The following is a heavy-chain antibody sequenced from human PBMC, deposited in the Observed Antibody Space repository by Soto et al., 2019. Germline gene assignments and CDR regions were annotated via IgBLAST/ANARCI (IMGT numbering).Heavy chain of an antibody. CDR3: AKGQHCSSTSCYFDYYGMDV. V-gene: IGHV3-30*18. CDR1: GFTFGTYD. Sequence: QVQLVESGGGVVRPGRSLRLSCAASGFTFGTYDMYWVRQAPGKGLEWVAVISSDGSNKYYAESVKGRLTISRDNSKNTLYLQMNRLRVEDTAVYYCAKGQHCSSTSCYFDYYGMDVWGQGTTVAVSS. D-gene: IGHD2-2*01. CDR2: ISSDGSNK. J-gene: IGHJ6*02.